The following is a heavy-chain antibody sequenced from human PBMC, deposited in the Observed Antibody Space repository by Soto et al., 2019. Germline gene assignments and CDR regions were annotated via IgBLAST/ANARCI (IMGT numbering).Heavy chain of an antibody. J-gene: IGHJ5*02. Sequence: QVQLQESGPGLVKPSQTLSLTCTVSGGSITSGDHYWTWIRQSPGKGLEWIGHIYYSGSTYYNPSLKSRLTISLDTSKNQFSLTLSSVTAEDTAVYYCASRVSLFRAVWGFDPWGQGTLVTVAS. CDR3: ASRVSLFRAVWGFDP. V-gene: IGHV4-30-4*01. CDR2: IYYSGST. CDR1: GGSITSGDHY. D-gene: IGHD3-10*01.